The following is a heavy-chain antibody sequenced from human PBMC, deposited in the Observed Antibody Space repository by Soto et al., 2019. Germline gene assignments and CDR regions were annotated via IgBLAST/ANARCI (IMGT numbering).Heavy chain of an antibody. CDR1: GGSISSYY. V-gene: IGHV4-59*08. Sequence: PSETLSLTCTVSGGSISSYYWSWIRQPPGKGLEWIGYIYYSGSTSYSPSLKSRVTISVDTSKNQFSLKLSSVTAADTAMYYCARLYCTSTSCYDDYWGQGTPVTVSS. J-gene: IGHJ4*02. D-gene: IGHD2-2*01. CDR2: IYYSGST. CDR3: ARLYCTSTSCYDDY.